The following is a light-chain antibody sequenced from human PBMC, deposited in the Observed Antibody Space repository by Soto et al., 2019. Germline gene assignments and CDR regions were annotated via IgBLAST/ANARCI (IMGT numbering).Light chain of an antibody. V-gene: IGLV2-14*01. J-gene: IGLJ2*01. CDR2: EVS. CDR1: SSDIGDYNF. Sequence: QSALTQPASVSGSPAQSITISCTGTSSDIGDYNFVSWYQQRPDRAPKLIIFEVSYRPSGVSHRFSGSKSGNTASLTISGLQAEDEGDYYCSSYTSSNALVFGGGTKLTVL. CDR3: SSYTSSNALV.